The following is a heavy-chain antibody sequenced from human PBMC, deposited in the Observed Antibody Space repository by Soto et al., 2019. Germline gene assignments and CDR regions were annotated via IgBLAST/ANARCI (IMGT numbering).Heavy chain of an antibody. J-gene: IGHJ4*02. D-gene: IGHD6-13*01. V-gene: IGHV1-69*06. CDR3: ASPGSIAAAAPVDY. Sequence: SVKVSCKASGGTFSSYAISWVRQAPGQGLEWMGGIIPIFGTANYAQKFQGRVTITADKSTSTAYMELSSLRSEDTAVYYCASPGSIAAAAPVDYWGQGTLVTGS. CDR2: IIPIFGTA. CDR1: GGTFSSYA.